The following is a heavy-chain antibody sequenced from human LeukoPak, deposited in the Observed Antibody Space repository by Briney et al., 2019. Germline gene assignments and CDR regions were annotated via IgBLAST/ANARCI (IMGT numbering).Heavy chain of an antibody. V-gene: IGHV3-30*04. Sequence: GGSLRLSCAASGFTFSGYAMHWVRQAPSKGLEWVAVISYDGSNKFYVDSVRGRFTISRDNSKNTLYLQLNSLRAEDTAVYFCARDYTGCPEYWGQGTLVTVSS. CDR1: GFTFSGYA. J-gene: IGHJ4*02. CDR3: ARDYTGCPEY. D-gene: IGHD2-8*02. CDR2: ISYDGSNK.